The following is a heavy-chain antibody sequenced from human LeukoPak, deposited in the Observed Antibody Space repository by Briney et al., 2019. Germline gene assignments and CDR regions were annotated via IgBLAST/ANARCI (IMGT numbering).Heavy chain of an antibody. CDR3: ARAETLAAIYFDF. CDR1: GGSISPYY. CDR2: IFYSGIT. D-gene: IGHD6-25*01. Sequence: SETLSLTCSVSGGSISPYYWSWIRQPPGKGLEWIGYIFYSGITTNNPSLKSRVSISLDSSKNQFFLRLTSVTAADTAMYYCARAETLAAIYFDFWGQGRLVTVSS. J-gene: IGHJ4*02. V-gene: IGHV4-59*01.